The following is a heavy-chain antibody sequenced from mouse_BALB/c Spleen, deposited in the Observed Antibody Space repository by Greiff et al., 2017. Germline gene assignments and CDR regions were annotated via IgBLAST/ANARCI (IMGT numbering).Heavy chain of an antibody. CDR2: IRNKANGYTT. CDR1: GFTFTDYY. J-gene: IGHJ3*01. Sequence: EVQVEESGGGLVQPGGSLRLSCATSGFTFTDYYMSWVRQPPGKALEWLGFIRNKANGYTTEYSASVKGRFTISRANSQSILDLQMNTLRAEDSAAYYCAVYRYDGDWFAYWGQGTLVTVSA. V-gene: IGHV7-3*02. CDR3: AVYRYDGDWFAY. D-gene: IGHD2-14*01.